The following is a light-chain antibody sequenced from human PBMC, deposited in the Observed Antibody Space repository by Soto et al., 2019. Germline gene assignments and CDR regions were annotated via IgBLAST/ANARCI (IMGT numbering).Light chain of an antibody. V-gene: IGLV1-44*01. CDR1: SSNTGNGD. J-gene: IGLJ7*01. CDR3: AAWDDSLKEPV. CDR2: SNS. Sequence: SVLTQPPSASGPPGQTVTISCSGSSSNTGNGDVYWYHQLPGTAPKLLIYSNSQRPSGVPDRFSGSKSGTAASLAISGLQSEDEADYYCAAWDDSLKEPVFGGGTQLTVL.